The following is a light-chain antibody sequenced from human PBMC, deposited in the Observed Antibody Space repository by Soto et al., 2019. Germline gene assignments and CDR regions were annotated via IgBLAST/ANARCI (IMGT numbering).Light chain of an antibody. J-gene: IGKJ2*01. CDR2: GAS. V-gene: IGKV3-20*01. CDR3: QQYGSSPGT. Sequence: EIVLTQSPGTLSLSPGERATLSCRASQSVSSSYLAWCQQKPGQAPRLLIYGASSRATGISDRFSGSGSGTDFTLTISRLEPEDFAVYYCQQYGSSPGTFGQGTKLEIK. CDR1: QSVSSSY.